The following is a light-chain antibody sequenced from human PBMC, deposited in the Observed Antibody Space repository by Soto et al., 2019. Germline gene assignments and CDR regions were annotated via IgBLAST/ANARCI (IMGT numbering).Light chain of an antibody. Sequence: IVLTQSPGTMYLSPGQRATLSCRASETVSRSSFAWYQQTPGQAPRLLIYAASNKATGIPDRFSGSGSGADFSLTISRLEPEEFAVYYCQQFVESPFTFGQGTKLVIK. V-gene: IGKV3-20*01. CDR1: ETVSRSS. CDR2: AAS. J-gene: IGKJ2*01. CDR3: QQFVESPFT.